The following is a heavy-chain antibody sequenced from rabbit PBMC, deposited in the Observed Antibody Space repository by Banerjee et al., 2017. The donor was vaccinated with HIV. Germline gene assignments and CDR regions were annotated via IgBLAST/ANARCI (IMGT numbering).Heavy chain of an antibody. V-gene: IGHV1S45*01. CDR2: IAGSSSDFT. D-gene: IGHD8-1*01. CDR1: GIDLMSIAM. Sequence: QEQLKETGGGLVQPGGSLTLSCKASGIDLMSIAMSWVRQAPGKGLEWISCIAGSSSDFTYSATWAKGRFTCSKTSSTTVTLQMTSLTVADTATYFCARDTGSSFSSYGMDLWGQGTLVTVS. CDR3: ARDTGSSFSSYGMDL. J-gene: IGHJ6*01.